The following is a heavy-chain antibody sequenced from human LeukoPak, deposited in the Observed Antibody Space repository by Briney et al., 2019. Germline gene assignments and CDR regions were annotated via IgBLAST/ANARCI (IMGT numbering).Heavy chain of an antibody. CDR2: IYYSGST. CDR3: ARRGYSYGSYYFDY. J-gene: IGHJ4*02. D-gene: IGHD5-18*01. Sequence: SETLSLTCTVSGGSISNYYWSWIRQSPGKGLEWIGYIYYSGSTNYNPSLKSRVTISVDTSKNQFSLKLSSVTAADTAVYYCARRGYSYGSYYFDYWGQGTLVTVSS. CDR1: GGSISNYY. V-gene: IGHV4-59*01.